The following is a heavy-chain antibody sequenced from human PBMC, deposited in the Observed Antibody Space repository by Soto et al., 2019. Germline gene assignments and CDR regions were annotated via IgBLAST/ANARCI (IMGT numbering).Heavy chain of an antibody. CDR3: ARDVVGSDYFDS. CDR2: INPSGGST. V-gene: IGHV1-46*01. Sequence: ASVKVSLKAYGYSFTSYYMHCVRQAPGQGLEWMGIINPSGGSTSYAQKFQGRVTMTRDTSITTAYMELSRLRSDDTAVYYCARDVVGSDYFDSWGQGTLVTVSS. CDR1: GYSFTSYY. J-gene: IGHJ4*02. D-gene: IGHD1-26*01.